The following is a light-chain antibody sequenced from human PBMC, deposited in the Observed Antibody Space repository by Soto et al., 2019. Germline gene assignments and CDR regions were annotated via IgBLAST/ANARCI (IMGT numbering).Light chain of an antibody. CDR1: RAITSSF. CDR3: QQYGGSPLLT. Sequence: VLTQSPGTLSLSPGDRATLSCRASRAITSSFLAWYQQKPGQAPRLLIYGASSRATGIPDRFSGSGSGTDFTLIISRLEPEDFAVYYCQQYGGSPLLTFGPGTKVYIK. V-gene: IGKV3-20*01. CDR2: GAS. J-gene: IGKJ3*01.